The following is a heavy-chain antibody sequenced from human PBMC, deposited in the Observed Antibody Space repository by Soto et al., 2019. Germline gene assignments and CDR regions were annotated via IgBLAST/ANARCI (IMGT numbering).Heavy chain of an antibody. CDR2: IVVGSGNT. CDR1: GFTFTSSA. V-gene: IGHV1-58*02. J-gene: IGHJ4*02. CDR3: AASTPEMATITAFDY. D-gene: IGHD5-12*01. Sequence: SVKVSCKASGFTFTSSAMPWVRQARGQSLEWIGWIVVGSGNTNYAQKFQERVTITRDMSTSTAYMELSSLRSEDTAVYYCAASTPEMATITAFDYWGQGTLVTVSS.